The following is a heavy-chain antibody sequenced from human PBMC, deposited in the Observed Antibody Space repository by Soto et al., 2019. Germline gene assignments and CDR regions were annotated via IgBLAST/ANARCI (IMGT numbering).Heavy chain of an antibody. CDR3: AKDFKECTDTREGY. CDR2: ISGSGVDT. V-gene: IGHV3-23*01. CDR1: GFTFGNCA. J-gene: IGHJ4*02. Sequence: GGSLRLSCAASGFTFGNCAMGWVRQAPGKGLEWVSSISGSGVDTYYADSMEGRFTISRDNSKNTLFLQMNSLRVEDTAIYYCAKDFKECTDTREGYWGQGTLVTVSS. D-gene: IGHD2-8*02.